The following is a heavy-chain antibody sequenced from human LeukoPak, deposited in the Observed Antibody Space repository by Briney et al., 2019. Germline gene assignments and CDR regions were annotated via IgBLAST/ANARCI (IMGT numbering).Heavy chain of an antibody. CDR2: ISYDGSNK. V-gene: IGHV3-30*01. D-gene: IGHD4-17*01. CDR1: GFTFSSYA. CDR3: ARGLDDYGDYLDY. Sequence: GGSLRLSCAASGFTFSSYAMHWVRQAPGKGREWVAVISYDGSNKYYADSVKGRLTISRDNSKNTLYLQMNSLRAEDAAVYYCARGLDDYGDYLDYWGQGTLVTVSS. J-gene: IGHJ4*02.